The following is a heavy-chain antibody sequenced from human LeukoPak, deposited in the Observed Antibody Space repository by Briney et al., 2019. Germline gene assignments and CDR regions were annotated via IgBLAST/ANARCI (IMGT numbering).Heavy chain of an antibody. Sequence: GGSLRLSCAASGFTFSSYWMHWVRHAPGKGLVWVSRINSDGSSTSYADSVKGRFTISRDNAKNTLYLQMNSLRAEDTAVYYCARVVAMRVVVANFFDYWGQGTLVTVSS. D-gene: IGHD3-22*01. V-gene: IGHV3-74*01. CDR3: ARVVAMRVVVANFFDY. J-gene: IGHJ4*02. CDR1: GFTFSSYW. CDR2: INSDGSST.